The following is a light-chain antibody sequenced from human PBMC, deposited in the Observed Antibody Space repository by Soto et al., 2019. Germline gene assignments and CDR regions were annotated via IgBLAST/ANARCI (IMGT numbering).Light chain of an antibody. CDR2: HAS. J-gene: IGKJ4*01. CDR1: QDIINY. Sequence: DIQMTQTPSSLSASVGDRITVACQASQDIINYLTWYQQKPGKAPKVLIYHASKLETGVPSRFSGSGSRTQCTFTITSLQPEDVATYFCQQYGSLPLTFGGGTRVQI. V-gene: IGKV1-33*01. CDR3: QQYGSLPLT.